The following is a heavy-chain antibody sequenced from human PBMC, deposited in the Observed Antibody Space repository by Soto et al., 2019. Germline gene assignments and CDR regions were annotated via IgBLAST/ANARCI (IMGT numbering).Heavy chain of an antibody. Sequence: KTSETLSLTCSVSGGSISSYHWSWIRQPPGKGLEWIGNIYNSGSTNYNPSLESRVTISVDTSKNQFSLKLGSVTAADTAVYYCARIPPGHTYGPFDYWGQGMLVTVSS. J-gene: IGHJ4*02. CDR2: IYNSGST. D-gene: IGHD5-18*01. CDR3: ARIPPGHTYGPFDY. V-gene: IGHV4-59*01. CDR1: GGSISSYH.